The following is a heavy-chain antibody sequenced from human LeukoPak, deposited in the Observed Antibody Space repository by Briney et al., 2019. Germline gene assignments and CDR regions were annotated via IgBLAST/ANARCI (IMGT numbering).Heavy chain of an antibody. CDR2: ISFDGTYK. CDR3: ARVRTAYYYYYGMDV. D-gene: IGHD1-14*01. J-gene: IGHJ6*02. V-gene: IGHV3-30-3*01. Sequence: GGSLRLSCAASGFTFSTYTMHWVRQAPDKGLEWVAVISFDGTYKFYADSVKGRFTISRDSSRNTLYLQMNSLRAEDTAMYYCARVRTAYYYYYGMDVWGQGTTVTVSS. CDR1: GFTFSTYT.